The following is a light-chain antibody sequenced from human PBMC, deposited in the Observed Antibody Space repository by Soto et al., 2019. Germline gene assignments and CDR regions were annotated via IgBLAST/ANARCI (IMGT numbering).Light chain of an antibody. CDR1: GSNVGNNF. J-gene: IGLJ3*02. CDR3: CARDSSLNVVV. Sequence: QSVLTQPPSVSAAPGQRVTISCSGTGSNVGNNFVAWYQQHPGTTPKLLIYDDNNKPSSMPDRLSASTSGASATPGTTGLQTGDEDADYCCARDSSLNVVVLGGGTKLTVL. CDR2: DDN. V-gene: IGLV1-51*01.